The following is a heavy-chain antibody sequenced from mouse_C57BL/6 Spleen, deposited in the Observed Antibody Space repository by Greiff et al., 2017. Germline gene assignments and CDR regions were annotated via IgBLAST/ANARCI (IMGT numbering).Heavy chain of an antibody. J-gene: IGHJ4*01. CDR2: LLPGSGST. Sequence: LVASGAELMKPGASVQLSCQATGYTFPGYWLEWVKQRPGPGLAWIGELLPGSGSTTYNEKFKGKATFPADTSSNTAYMQLSSLATEDSAIYYCARPTFYYGSPYAMDDWGQGTSVTVSS. D-gene: IGHD1-1*01. CDR1: GYTFPGYW. V-gene: IGHV1-9*01. CDR3: ARPTFYYGSPYAMDD.